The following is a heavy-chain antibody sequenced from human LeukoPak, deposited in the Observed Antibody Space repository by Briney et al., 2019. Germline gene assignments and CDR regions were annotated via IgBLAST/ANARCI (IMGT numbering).Heavy chain of an antibody. CDR2: IIPIFGTA. J-gene: IGHJ6*03. CDR3: AKSAAAGTEGYYYYYMDV. V-gene: IGHV1-69*05. CDR1: GGTFSSYA. D-gene: IGHD6-13*01. Sequence: GASVKVSCKASGGTFSSYAISWVRQAPGQGLEWMGGIIPIFGTASYAQKFQGRVTITTDESTSTAYMELSSLRSEDTAAYYCAKSAAAGTEGYYYYYMDVWGKGTTVTVSS.